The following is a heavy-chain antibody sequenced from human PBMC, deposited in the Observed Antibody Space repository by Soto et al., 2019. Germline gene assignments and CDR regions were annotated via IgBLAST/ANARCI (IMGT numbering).Heavy chain of an antibody. CDR3: ARGFPPWGYDILTDSLAFDI. D-gene: IGHD3-9*01. V-gene: IGHV4-59*01. Sequence: QVQLQESGPGLVKPSETLSLTCTVSGGSISSYYWSWIRQPPGKGLEWIGYIYYSGSTNYNPSLKSGVTISVDPSKHQFSLKLSSVTAADTAVYYCARGFPPWGYDILTDSLAFDIWGQGTMVTVSS. J-gene: IGHJ3*02. CDR1: GGSISSYY. CDR2: IYYSGST.